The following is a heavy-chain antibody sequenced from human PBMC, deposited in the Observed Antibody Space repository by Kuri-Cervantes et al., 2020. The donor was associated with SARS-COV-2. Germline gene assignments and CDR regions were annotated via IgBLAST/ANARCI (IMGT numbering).Heavy chain of an antibody. CDR3: ARPYCTSSTCYDGTFDS. CDR1: GGTFSSYA. V-gene: IGHV1-69*06. D-gene: IGHD2-2*01. Sequence: SVKVSCKASGGTFSSYAVTWVRQAPGRGLEWMGRITPLFGTTIYAENFRSRVTLTADKSTNTACMELSSLRSEDTAVYYCARPYCTSSTCYDGTFDSWGQGTLVTVSS. J-gene: IGHJ4*02. CDR2: ITPLFGTT.